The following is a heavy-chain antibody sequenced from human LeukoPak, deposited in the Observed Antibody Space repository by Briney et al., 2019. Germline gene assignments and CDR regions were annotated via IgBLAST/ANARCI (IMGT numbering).Heavy chain of an antibody. CDR1: GFTFSSYS. J-gene: IGHJ4*02. D-gene: IGHD3-3*01. CDR3: AKDHYWSIDY. V-gene: IGHV3-48*04. Sequence: GGSLRLSCAASGFTFSSYSMNWVRQAPGKGLEWISYISSSSSPIYYAGSVKGRFTISRDIAKNTLYLQMNSLRAEDTGVYYCAKDHYWSIDYWGRGTLVTVSS. CDR2: ISSSSSPI.